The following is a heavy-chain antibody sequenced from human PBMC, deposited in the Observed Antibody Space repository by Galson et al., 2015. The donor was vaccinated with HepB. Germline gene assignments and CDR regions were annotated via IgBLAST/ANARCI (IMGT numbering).Heavy chain of an antibody. CDR3: GQGQSGYVRD. Sequence: VKVSCKVSRYTFTDYYMYWVQQAPGKGLEWMGLFDLGDGETVYAEKFQGRITITADTSTETAYMGLSSLRPEDTAVYYCGQGQSGYVRDWGQGTQVTVSS. CDR2: FDLGDGET. D-gene: IGHD3-3*01. V-gene: IGHV1-69-2*01. J-gene: IGHJ4*02. CDR1: RYTFTDYY.